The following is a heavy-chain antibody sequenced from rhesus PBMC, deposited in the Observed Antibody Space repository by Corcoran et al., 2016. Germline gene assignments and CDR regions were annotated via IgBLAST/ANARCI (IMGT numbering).Heavy chain of an antibody. V-gene: IGHV3-8*01. CDR2: SNTGGGST. Sequence: EVQLVESGGGLVQPGGSLRLSCPCSGFTFSSYYMSGVRQAPGKGLEWVSASNTGGGSTWYTDSVKGRFTISKENAKNTLYLQMDSLRAEDTAVYYCAKLGKGGRSYYFDYWGQGVLVTVSS. D-gene: IGHD6-19*01. J-gene: IGHJ4*01. CDR3: AKLGKGGRSYYFDY. CDR1: GFTFSSYY.